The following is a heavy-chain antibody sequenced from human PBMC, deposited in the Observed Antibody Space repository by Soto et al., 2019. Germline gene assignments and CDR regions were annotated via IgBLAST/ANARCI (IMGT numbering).Heavy chain of an antibody. CDR1: GFTFSSYS. D-gene: IGHD3-22*01. CDR2: ISSISSTI. CDR3: ARDQYYYDSSGYWEDDY. Sequence: GGSLRLSCAASGFTFSSYSMNWVRQAPGKGLEWVSYISSISSTIYYADSVKGRFTISRDNAKNSLYLQMNSLRDEDTAVYYCARDQYYYDSSGYWEDDYWGQGTLVTVSS. J-gene: IGHJ4*02. V-gene: IGHV3-48*02.